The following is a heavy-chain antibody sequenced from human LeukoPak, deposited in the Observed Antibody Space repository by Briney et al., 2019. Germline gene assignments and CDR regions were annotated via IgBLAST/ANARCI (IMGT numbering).Heavy chain of an antibody. J-gene: IGHJ4*02. CDR3: ARGGTGTTSDY. Sequence: SVKVSCKASGGTFSSYAISWVRQAPGQGLEWIGRIIPIFGTANYAQKFQGRVTITTDESTSTAYMGLSSLRSEDTAVYYCARGGTGTTSDYWGQGTLVTVSS. D-gene: IGHD1-7*01. CDR1: GGTFSSYA. CDR2: IIPIFGTA. V-gene: IGHV1-69*05.